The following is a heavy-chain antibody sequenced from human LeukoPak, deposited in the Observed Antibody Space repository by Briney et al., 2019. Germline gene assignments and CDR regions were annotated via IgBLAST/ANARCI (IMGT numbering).Heavy chain of an antibody. J-gene: IGHJ4*02. CDR2: INLNRGGT. V-gene: IGHV1-2*02. CDR1: GYTFTGCY. Sequence: ASVKVSWKASGYTFTGCYVHWVRQAPGQWLEWMGWINLNRGGTNYAQKFQGRVAMTRDTSISTAYMELSRLRSDDTAVYYCARHLPGYSYGPFWYWGQGTLVTVSS. CDR3: ARHLPGYSYGPFWY. D-gene: IGHD5-18*01.